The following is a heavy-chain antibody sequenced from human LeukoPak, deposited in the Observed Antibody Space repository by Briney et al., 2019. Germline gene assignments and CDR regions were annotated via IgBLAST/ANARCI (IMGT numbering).Heavy chain of an antibody. CDR2: IYYSGST. CDR1: GGSVSSGSYY. CDR3: AREIGGITMIDL. D-gene: IGHD3-22*01. J-gene: IGHJ5*02. V-gene: IGHV4-61*01. Sequence: SETLSLTCTVSGGSVSSGSYYWSWIRQPPGTGLEWIGYIYYSGSTNYNPSLKSRVTISVDTSKNQFSLKLSSVTAADTAVYYCAREIGGITMIDLWGQGTLVTVSS.